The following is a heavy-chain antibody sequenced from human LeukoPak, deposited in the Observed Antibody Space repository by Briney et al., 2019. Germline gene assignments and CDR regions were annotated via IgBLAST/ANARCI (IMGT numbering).Heavy chain of an antibody. D-gene: IGHD4-17*01. CDR3: ARVNPDYGDNHFDY. J-gene: IGHJ4*02. CDR2: IKQDGNAK. CDR1: GFTFSSYW. V-gene: IGHV3-7*01. Sequence: EGSLRLSCAASGFTFSSYWMTWVRQAPGKGLEWVANIKQDGNAKFYVDSVKGRFTISRDNAKNSLYLQMNSLRAEDTAMYYCARVNPDYGDNHFDYWGQGSLVTVSS.